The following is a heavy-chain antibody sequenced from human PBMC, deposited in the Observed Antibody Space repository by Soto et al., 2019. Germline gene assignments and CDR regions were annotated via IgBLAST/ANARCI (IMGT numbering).Heavy chain of an antibody. J-gene: IGHJ4*02. CDR2: ISYDGSNK. CDR1: GFTFSSYG. V-gene: IGHV3-30*03. CDR3: ARARGSWDFDY. Sequence: QVQLVEPGGGVVQPGRSLRLSCAASGFTFSSYGMHWVRQAPGKGLEWVAVISYDGSNKYYADSVKGRFTISRDNSKNTLYLQMNSLRAEDTAVYYCARARGSWDFDYWGQGTLVTVSS. D-gene: IGHD6-13*01.